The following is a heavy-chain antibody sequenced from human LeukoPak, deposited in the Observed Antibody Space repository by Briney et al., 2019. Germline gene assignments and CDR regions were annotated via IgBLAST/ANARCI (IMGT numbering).Heavy chain of an antibody. CDR3: AGGGDEFGDYLYYFNH. CDR1: GYSFTGYH. J-gene: IGHJ4*02. CDR2: INPNSGGT. Sequence: ASVKVSCKTSGYSFTGYHLHWVRQAPGQGLEWMGRINPNSGGTDYAQKFQGRVTMTRDTSVTTAYMELNSLKSDDTAVYFCAGGGDEFGDYLYYFNHWGQGTLVTVSS. D-gene: IGHD4-17*01. V-gene: IGHV1-2*06.